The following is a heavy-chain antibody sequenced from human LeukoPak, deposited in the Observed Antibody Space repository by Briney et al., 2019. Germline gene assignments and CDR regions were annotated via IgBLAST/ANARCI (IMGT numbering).Heavy chain of an antibody. CDR1: GGSISSGTYS. Sequence: PSQTLSLTCAVSGGSISSGTYSWSWIRQPPGKGLEWIGYIYHSGSTYYNPSLKSRVTISVDTSKNQFSLKLSSVTAADTAVYYCARDEGGSYLNWGQGTLVTVSS. V-gene: IGHV4-30-2*01. CDR3: ARDEGGSYLN. D-gene: IGHD1-26*01. J-gene: IGHJ4*02. CDR2: IYHSGST.